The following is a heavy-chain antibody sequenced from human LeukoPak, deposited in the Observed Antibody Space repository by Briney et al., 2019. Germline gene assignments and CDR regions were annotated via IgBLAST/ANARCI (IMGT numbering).Heavy chain of an antibody. V-gene: IGHV1-46*01. CDR2: INPSGGST. Sequence: GASVKVSCKASGYTFTSYYMHWVRQAPGQGLEWMGIINPSGGSTSYAQKFQGRVTMTRDTSTSTVYMELSSLRSEDTAVYYCARGGGIAADLREFDYWGQGTLVTVSS. D-gene: IGHD6-13*01. CDR1: GYTFTSYY. CDR3: ARGGGIAADLREFDY. J-gene: IGHJ4*02.